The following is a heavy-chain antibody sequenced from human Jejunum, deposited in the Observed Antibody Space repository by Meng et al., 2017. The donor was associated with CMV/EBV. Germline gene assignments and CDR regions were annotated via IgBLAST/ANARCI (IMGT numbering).Heavy chain of an antibody. Sequence: SGFTFSNFAMTWVRQAPGKGLEYLSTISTSGSDTYYAESVKGRFTISRDNSKNTLYLQLNRLLAEDTAIYYCAQLPHQRSTKVTSAYWGQGSLVTVSS. J-gene: IGHJ4*02. V-gene: IGHV3-23*01. D-gene: IGHD4-17*01. CDR2: ISTSGSDT. CDR1: GFTFSNFA. CDR3: AQLPHQRSTKVTSAY.